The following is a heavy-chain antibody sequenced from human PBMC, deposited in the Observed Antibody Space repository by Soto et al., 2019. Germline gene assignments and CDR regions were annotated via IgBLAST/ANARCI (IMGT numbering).Heavy chain of an antibody. J-gene: IGHJ4*02. D-gene: IGHD2-2*01. V-gene: IGHV4-4*02. CDR3: ARRIVVVPAASLDY. CDR2: IYHSGST. CDR1: GFTFSSYAM. Sequence: VQLLESGGGLVQPGGSLRLSCAASGFTFSSYAMSWVRQAPGKGLEWIGEIYHSGSTNYNPSLKSRVTISVDKSKNQFSLKLSSVTAADTAVYYCARRIVVVPAASLDYWGQGTLVTVSS.